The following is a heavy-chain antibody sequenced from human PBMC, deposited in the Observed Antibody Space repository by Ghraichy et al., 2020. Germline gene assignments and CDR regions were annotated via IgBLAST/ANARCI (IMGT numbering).Heavy chain of an antibody. CDR2: ISAYNGNT. CDR3: ARDPYNWNDGYNWFDP. D-gene: IGHD1-20*01. J-gene: IGHJ5*02. V-gene: IGHV1-18*01. CDR1: GYTFTSYG. Sequence: ASVKVSCKASGYTFTSYGISWVRQAPGQGLEWMGWISAYNGNTNYAQKLQGRVTMTTDTSTSTAYMELRSLRSDDTAVYYCARDPYNWNDGYNWFDPWGQGTLVTVSS.